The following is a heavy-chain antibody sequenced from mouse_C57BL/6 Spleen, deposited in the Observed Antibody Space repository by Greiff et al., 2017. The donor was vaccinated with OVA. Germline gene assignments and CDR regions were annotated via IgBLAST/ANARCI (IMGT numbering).Heavy chain of an antibody. CDR3: ASESSYYGSSPAWFAY. CDR1: GYTFTDYY. Sequence: VQLKQSGPVLVKPGASVKMSCKASGYTFTDYYMNWVKQSHGKSLEWIGVINPYNGGTSYNQKFKGKATLTVDKSSSTAYMELNSLTSEDSAVYYCASESSYYGSSPAWFAYWGQGTLVTVSA. D-gene: IGHD1-1*01. V-gene: IGHV1-19*01. CDR2: INPYNGGT. J-gene: IGHJ3*01.